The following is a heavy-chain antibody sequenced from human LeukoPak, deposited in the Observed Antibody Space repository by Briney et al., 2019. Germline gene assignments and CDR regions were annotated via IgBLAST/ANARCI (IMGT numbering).Heavy chain of an antibody. CDR1: GFTFSSYE. D-gene: IGHD3-22*01. CDR2: ISSSGSTI. Sequence: PGGSLRLSCAASGFTFSSYEMNWVRQAPGKGLEWVSYISSSGSTIYYADSVKGRFTISGDSAKNTLYLQMNSLRAEDTAVYYCARGRYSGYYDSRSYGLGDYWGQGTLVTVSS. CDR3: ARGRYSGYYDSRSYGLGDY. V-gene: IGHV3-48*03. J-gene: IGHJ4*02.